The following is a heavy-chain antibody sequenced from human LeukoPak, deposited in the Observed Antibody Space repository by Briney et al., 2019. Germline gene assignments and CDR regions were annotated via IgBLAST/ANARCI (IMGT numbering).Heavy chain of an antibody. CDR1: GFTFSSYW. CDR2: IKQDGSEK. Sequence: PGGSLRLSCAASGFTFSSYWMSWVRQAPGKGLEWVANIKQDGSEKYYVDSVKGRFTISRDNAKNSPYLQMNSLRAEDTAVYYCARGVIAAEYYYYYYMDVWGKGTTVTVSS. D-gene: IGHD6-13*01. CDR3: ARGVIAAEYYYYYYMDV. J-gene: IGHJ6*03. V-gene: IGHV3-7*01.